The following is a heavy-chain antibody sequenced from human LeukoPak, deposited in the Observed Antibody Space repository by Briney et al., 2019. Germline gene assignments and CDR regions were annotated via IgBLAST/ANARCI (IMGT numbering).Heavy chain of an antibody. V-gene: IGHV3-23*01. Sequence: AGGSLRLSCAASGFTFSSYALRWVRQAPGKGLECVSAISGSGGNTYYANSVKGRFTISRDNSKNTMYLQMISLRAEDTAVYYCAKGRLATVVTRFDYWGQGTLVTVSS. CDR2: ISGSGGNT. J-gene: IGHJ4*02. CDR1: GFTFSSYA. D-gene: IGHD4-23*01. CDR3: AKGRLATVVTRFDY.